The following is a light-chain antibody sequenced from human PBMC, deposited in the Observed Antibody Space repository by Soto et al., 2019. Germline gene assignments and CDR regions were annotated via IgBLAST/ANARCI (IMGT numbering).Light chain of an antibody. CDR2: GAS. J-gene: IGKJ1*01. Sequence: PGARATLSCRASQSFSSTFFAWYQQKPGQPPRLLIYGASSRATGIPDRFSGSGSGTDFTLTISRLEPEDFAVYYCQQYASSVTFGQGTKVEIK. CDR3: QQYASSVT. CDR1: QSFSSTF. V-gene: IGKV3-20*01.